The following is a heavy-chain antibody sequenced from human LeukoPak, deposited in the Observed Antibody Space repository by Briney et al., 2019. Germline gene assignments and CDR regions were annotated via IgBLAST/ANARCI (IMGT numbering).Heavy chain of an antibody. CDR1: GFTFSSYA. CDR2: IRGSGDTT. CDR3: AKGGGAGGYYDYGMDV. V-gene: IGHV3-23*01. J-gene: IGHJ6*02. D-gene: IGHD3-10*01. Sequence: GGSLRLSCEASGFTFSSYAMSWVRQAPGTGLEWLSSIRGSGDTTYYADSVKGRFTISRDTSKNTLYLQMNSLRVEDTAVYYWAKGGGAGGYYDYGMDVWGQGTTVTVSS.